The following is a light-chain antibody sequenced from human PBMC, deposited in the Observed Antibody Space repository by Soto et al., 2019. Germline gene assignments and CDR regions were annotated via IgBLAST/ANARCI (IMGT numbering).Light chain of an antibody. CDR3: QQYDNLLPIT. CDR1: QTISDY. Sequence: DMQLNQSPSTLSASVGDRVPLTCLVSQTISDYLHWYQQKPGKAPKLLIYDGSNVETGVPSRFSGSGSGTDFTFTISSLQPEDIATYYCQQYDNLLPITFGQGTRLEIK. V-gene: IGKV1-33*01. CDR2: DGS. J-gene: IGKJ5*01.